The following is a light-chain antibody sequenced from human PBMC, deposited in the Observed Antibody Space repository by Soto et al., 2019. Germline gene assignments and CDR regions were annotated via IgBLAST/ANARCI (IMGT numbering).Light chain of an antibody. V-gene: IGKV3-15*01. CDR1: QSVSSN. J-gene: IGKJ1*01. Sequence: EIVMTQSPATLSVSPGERATLSCRASQSVSSNLAWYQQKLGQAPRLLIYGASTRATGIPARLSGSGSGTEFTLTISSLQSEDFPVYYCQQYKNWPTFGQGTKVEIK. CDR3: QQYKNWPT. CDR2: GAS.